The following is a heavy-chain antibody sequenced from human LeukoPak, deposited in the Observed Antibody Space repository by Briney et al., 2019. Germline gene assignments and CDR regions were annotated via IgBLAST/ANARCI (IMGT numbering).Heavy chain of an antibody. CDR1: GFTFSSYA. D-gene: IGHD2-15*01. V-gene: IGHV3-30-3*01. CDR2: ISYDGSNK. Sequence: PGGSLRLSCAASGFTFSSYAMHWVRQAPGKGLEWVAVISYDGSNKYYADSVKGRFTISRDNSKNTLYLQMNSLGAEDTAVYYCASVVVVAATLGSAFDIWGQGTMVTVSS. CDR3: ASVVVVAATLGSAFDI. J-gene: IGHJ3*02.